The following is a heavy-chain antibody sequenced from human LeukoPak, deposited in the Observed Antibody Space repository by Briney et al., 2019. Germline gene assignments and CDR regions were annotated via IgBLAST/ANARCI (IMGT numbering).Heavy chain of an antibody. D-gene: IGHD1-26*01. V-gene: IGHV4-59*01. Sequence: PSETLSLTCTVSGGSISSYYWSWIRQPPGKGLEWIGYIYYSGSTNYNPSLKSRVTMSVDTSKNQFSLKLSSVTAADTAVYYCARGVGATTFDYWGQGTLVTVSS. CDR1: GGSISSYY. CDR2: IYYSGST. J-gene: IGHJ4*02. CDR3: ARGVGATTFDY.